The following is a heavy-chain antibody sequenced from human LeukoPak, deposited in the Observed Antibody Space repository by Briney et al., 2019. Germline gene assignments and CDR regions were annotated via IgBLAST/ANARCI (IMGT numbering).Heavy chain of an antibody. D-gene: IGHD3-10*01. CDR3: AKVIGYGSGISIGFDY. V-gene: IGHV3-9*01. Sequence: QTGGSLRLSCAASGFTFDDYAMHWVRQAPGKGLEWVSGISWNSGSIGYADSVKGRFTISRDNAKNSLYLQMNSLRAEDTALYYCAKVIGYGSGISIGFDYWGQGTLVTVSS. CDR1: GFTFDDYA. CDR2: ISWNSGSI. J-gene: IGHJ4*02.